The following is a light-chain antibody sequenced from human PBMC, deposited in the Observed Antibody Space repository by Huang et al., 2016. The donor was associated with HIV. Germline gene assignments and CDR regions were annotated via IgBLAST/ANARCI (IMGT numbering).Light chain of an antibody. Sequence: DIQMTQSPSSLSASVGHRVTITCQASQDISTYLNWYQQKPGNAPKVLIYAASNLETGVPSRFSGSGSGTDFTFTISSLQPGDIATYYCQQYDNLPWTFGQGTKVEIK. CDR3: QQYDNLPWT. J-gene: IGKJ1*01. CDR1: QDISTY. CDR2: AAS. V-gene: IGKV1-33*01.